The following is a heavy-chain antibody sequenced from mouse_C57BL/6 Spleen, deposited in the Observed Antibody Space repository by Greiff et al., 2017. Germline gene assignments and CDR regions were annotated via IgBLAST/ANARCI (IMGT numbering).Heavy chain of an antibody. V-gene: IGHV1-69*01. Sequence: QVQLQQPGAELVMPGASVKLSCKASGYTFTSYWMHWVKQRPGQGLEWIGEIDPSDSYTTYNQKFKGKSTLTVDKSSSTAYMQLSSLTSEDSAVYYCAREENYGSRYFDYWGQGTTLTVSS. CDR3: AREENYGSRYFDY. D-gene: IGHD1-1*01. CDR2: IDPSDSYT. CDR1: GYTFTSYW. J-gene: IGHJ2*01.